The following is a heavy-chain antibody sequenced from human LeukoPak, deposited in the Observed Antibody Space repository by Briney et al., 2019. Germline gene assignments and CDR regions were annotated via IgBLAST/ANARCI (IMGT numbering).Heavy chain of an antibody. V-gene: IGHV4-38-2*02. CDR2: IYHSGST. CDR1: GYSISSGYY. CDR3: ARVRAQLWLLGYNYFDY. D-gene: IGHD5-18*01. Sequence: SETLSLTCTVSGYSISSGYYWGWIRQPPGKGLEWLGSIYHSGSTYYNPSLKSRVTISVDTSKNQFSLKLSSVTAADTAVYYCARVRAQLWLLGYNYFDYWGQGTLVTVSS. J-gene: IGHJ4*02.